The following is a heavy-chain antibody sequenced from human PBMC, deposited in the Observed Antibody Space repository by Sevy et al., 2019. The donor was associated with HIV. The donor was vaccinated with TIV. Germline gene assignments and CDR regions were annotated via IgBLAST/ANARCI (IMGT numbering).Heavy chain of an antibody. CDR1: GFSFSDYH. J-gene: IGHJ4*02. D-gene: IGHD5-18*01. CDR2: ITSSHGAK. Sequence: GGSLRLSCATSGFSFSDYHMSWIRLAPGKGLEWISHITSSHGAKVYADSVRGRFDISRDNARKSVYLQMNRLQVEDTATYFCVGRRYRVGHSWSYFFDFWGQGTPVTVSS. CDR3: VGRRYRVGHSWSYFFDF. V-gene: IGHV3-11*01.